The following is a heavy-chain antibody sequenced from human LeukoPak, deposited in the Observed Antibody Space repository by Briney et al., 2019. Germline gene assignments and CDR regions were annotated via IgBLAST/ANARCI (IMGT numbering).Heavy chain of an antibody. CDR3: ARILGLTLDY. CDR2: ISSSSGTV. CDR1: GFTFSSYS. Sequence: PGGCLRLSCGASGFTFSSYSMNWVRQAPGKGLEWVSYISSSSGTVYYADFVRGRFTISRDDARNSLYLQMNSLRDEDTAVYYCARILGLTLDYWGQGTLVTVSS. V-gene: IGHV3-48*02. J-gene: IGHJ4*02. D-gene: IGHD1-14*01.